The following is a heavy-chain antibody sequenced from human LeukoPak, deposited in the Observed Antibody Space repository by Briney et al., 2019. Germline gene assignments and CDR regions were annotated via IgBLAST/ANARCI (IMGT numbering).Heavy chain of an antibody. Sequence: ASVKVSCKASGYTFTSYGISWVRQAPGQGLEWMGWISACNGNTNYAQKLQGRVTMTTDTSTSTAYMELRSLRSDDTAVYYCARLPLYYGILTGYYTYYYYYGMDVWGKGTTVTVSS. CDR1: GYTFTSYG. CDR2: ISACNGNT. D-gene: IGHD3-9*01. V-gene: IGHV1-18*04. CDR3: ARLPLYYGILTGYYTYYYYYGMDV. J-gene: IGHJ6*04.